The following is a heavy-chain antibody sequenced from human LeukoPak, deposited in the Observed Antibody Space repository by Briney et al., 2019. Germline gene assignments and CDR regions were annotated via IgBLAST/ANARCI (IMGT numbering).Heavy chain of an antibody. Sequence: GGSLRLSCTASGFTFSTYEMNWVRQAPGKGREWVSYISGSGSTIYYADSVKGRFTISRDNAKNSLYPQMSSLRAEDTALYYCAREGGWATTANDYWGQGTLVTVSS. V-gene: IGHV3-48*03. CDR3: AREGGWATTANDY. CDR2: ISGSGSTI. D-gene: IGHD1-1*01. J-gene: IGHJ4*02. CDR1: GFTFSTYE.